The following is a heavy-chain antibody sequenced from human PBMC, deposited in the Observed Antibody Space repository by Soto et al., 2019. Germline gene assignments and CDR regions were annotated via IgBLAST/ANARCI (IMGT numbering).Heavy chain of an antibody. CDR2: IRSKANSYAT. J-gene: IGHJ4*02. CDR3: TGRITVFGVLLDN. V-gene: IGHV3-73*01. D-gene: IGHD3-3*01. Sequence: PGESLKISCAASGFSFSGFEMHWVRQASGKGLEWVGRIRSKANSYATTYATSVKGRFTISRDDSKNTVYLQMNSLKTEDTAVYYCTGRITVFGVLLDNWGQGTLVTVSS. CDR1: GFSFSGFE.